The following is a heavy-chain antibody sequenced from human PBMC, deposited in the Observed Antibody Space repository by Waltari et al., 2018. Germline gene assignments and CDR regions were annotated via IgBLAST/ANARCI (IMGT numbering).Heavy chain of an antibody. D-gene: IGHD2-8*02. CDR3: AREGYCTGGVCFPSGMDV. J-gene: IGHJ6*02. CDR2: IYSGGSST. Sequence: EVQLLESGGGLVQPGGSLRLSCAASGFTFSSYAMSWVRQAPGKGLEWVSVIYSGGSSTYYADSVKGRFTSSRDNSKNTLYLQMNSLRAEDTAVYYCAREGYCTGGVCFPSGMDVWGQGTTVTVSS. CDR1: GFTFSSYA. V-gene: IGHV3-23*03.